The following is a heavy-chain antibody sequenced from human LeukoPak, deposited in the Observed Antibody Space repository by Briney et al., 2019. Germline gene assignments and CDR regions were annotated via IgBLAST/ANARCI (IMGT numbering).Heavy chain of an antibody. CDR2: IIPILGIA. J-gene: IGHJ6*02. V-gene: IGHV1-69*04. CDR3: AREGWDTAMALYYYYGMDV. CDR1: GGTFSSYA. D-gene: IGHD5-18*01. Sequence: SVKVSCKASGGTFSSYAISWVRQAPGQGLEWMGRIIPILGIANYAQKFQGRVTITADKSTSTAYMELSSLRSEDTAVYYCAREGWDTAMALYYYYGMDVWGQGTTVTVSS.